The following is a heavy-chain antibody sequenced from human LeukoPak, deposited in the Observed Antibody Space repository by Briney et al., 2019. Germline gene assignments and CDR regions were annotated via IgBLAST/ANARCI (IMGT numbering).Heavy chain of an antibody. V-gene: IGHV3-64*01. J-gene: IGHJ3*02. CDR2: ISSNGGST. CDR1: GFTFSSYW. D-gene: IGHD1-26*01. CDR3: ARGIVGAWEAFDI. Sequence: GGSLRLSCAASGFTFSSYWMSWVRQAPGKGLEYVSAISSNGGSTYYANSVKGRFTISRDNSKNTLYLQMGSLRAEDMAVYYCARGIVGAWEAFDIWGQGTMVTVSS.